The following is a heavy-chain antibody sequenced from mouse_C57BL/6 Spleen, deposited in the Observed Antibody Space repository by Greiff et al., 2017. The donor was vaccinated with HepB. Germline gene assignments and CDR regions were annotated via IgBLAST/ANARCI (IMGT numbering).Heavy chain of an antibody. V-gene: IGHV5-16*01. D-gene: IGHD1-1*01. J-gene: IGHJ2*01. CDR3: AREGSSYDYFDY. CDR2: INYDGSST. CDR1: GFTFSDYY. Sequence: EVKVVESEGGLVQPGSSMKLSCTASGFTFSDYYMAWVRQVPEKGLEWVANINYDGSSTYYLDSLKSRFIISRDNAKNILYLQMSSLKSEDTATYYCAREGSSYDYFDYWGQGTTLTVSS.